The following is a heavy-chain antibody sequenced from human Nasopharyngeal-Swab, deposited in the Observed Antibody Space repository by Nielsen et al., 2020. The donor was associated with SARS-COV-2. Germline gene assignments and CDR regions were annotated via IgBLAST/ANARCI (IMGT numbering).Heavy chain of an antibody. Sequence: GESLKISCKGSGYSFSDYWIAWVRQMPGKGLEWMGIIYPGDFDTRYSPSFQGQVAISVDKSISTAYLHWSSLKASVTAMYYCASGRRAGATVLDYWGQGTLVTVSS. J-gene: IGHJ4*02. CDR1: GYSFSDYW. CDR3: ASGRRAGATVLDY. V-gene: IGHV5-51*01. D-gene: IGHD1-26*01. CDR2: IYPGDFDT.